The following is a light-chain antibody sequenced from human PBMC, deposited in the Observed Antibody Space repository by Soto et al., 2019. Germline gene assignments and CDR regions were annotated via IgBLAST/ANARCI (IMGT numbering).Light chain of an antibody. Sequence: DIQMTQSPSTLSGSVGDRVTITCRASQTISSWLAWYQQKPGKAPKLLIYKASTLKSGVPSRFSGSGSGTEFTLTISSLQPDDFATYYCQHDNSYPEAFGKGTKVDIK. CDR2: KAS. J-gene: IGKJ1*01. CDR3: QHDNSYPEA. V-gene: IGKV1-5*03. CDR1: QTISSW.